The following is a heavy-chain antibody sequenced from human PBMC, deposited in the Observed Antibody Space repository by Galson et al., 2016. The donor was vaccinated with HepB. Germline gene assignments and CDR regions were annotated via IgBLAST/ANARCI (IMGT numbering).Heavy chain of an antibody. J-gene: IGHJ3*02. CDR3: WSGYNSGI. V-gene: IGHV3-7*01. CDR1: GFRFSANW. Sequence: SLRLSCAASGFRFSANWMAWVRQAPGQGLEYVANVNEDVSGTQYMDSPKGRFTTSRVNAKNSVGLQMNSLRAEDTALYYCWSGYNSGIWGQGTRVTVSS. D-gene: IGHD6-19*01. CDR2: VNEDVSGT.